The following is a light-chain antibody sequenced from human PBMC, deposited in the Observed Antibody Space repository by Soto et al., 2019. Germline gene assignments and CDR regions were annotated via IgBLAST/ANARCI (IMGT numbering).Light chain of an antibody. J-gene: IGLJ3*02. V-gene: IGLV2-11*01. CDR1: SSDVGYYNY. Sequence: QSALTQPRSVSGSPGQSVTISCTGTSSDVGYYNYVSWYQQYPGKAPKLMIYDVSKLPSGVPDRFSGSTSVNTGSPSTSGQQTEDDADEDCCTYAGRYAHRVFGGGTKLTVL. CDR2: DVS. CDR3: CTYAGRYAHRV.